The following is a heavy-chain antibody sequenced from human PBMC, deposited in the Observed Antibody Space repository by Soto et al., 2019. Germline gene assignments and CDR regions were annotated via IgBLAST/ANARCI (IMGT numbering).Heavy chain of an antibody. CDR2: ISYDETNE. V-gene: IGHV3-30*18. D-gene: IGHD7-27*01. CDR3: EKDQRTTFPDWGGAV. J-gene: IGHJ6*03. Sequence: PGGSLRLSCVASGFTFGSHGMHWVRQAPGKGLEWVAVISYDETNEHYVDSVKGRFTISRDNSKSILYLQMNRLRPEDTAVYKCEKDQRTTFPDWGGAVGGRGTTVTVPS. CDR1: GFTFGSHG.